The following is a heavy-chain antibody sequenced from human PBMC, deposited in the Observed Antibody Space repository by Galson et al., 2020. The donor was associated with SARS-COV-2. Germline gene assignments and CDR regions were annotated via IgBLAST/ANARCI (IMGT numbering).Heavy chain of an antibody. CDR2: VYYSGSV. J-gene: IGHJ6*02. Sequence: SETLSLTCTVSGDSIVSMRSYYWSWIRQSPGKGLEWIGYVYYSGSVLYSPSFASRISIPVNTSKNQVSLRLQSVTAADTAVYYCARDRGLATAGGMAVWGPGTAVTVSS. D-gene: IGHD6-13*01. V-gene: IGHV4-61*01. CDR3: ARDRGLATAGGMAV. CDR1: GDSIVSMRSYY.